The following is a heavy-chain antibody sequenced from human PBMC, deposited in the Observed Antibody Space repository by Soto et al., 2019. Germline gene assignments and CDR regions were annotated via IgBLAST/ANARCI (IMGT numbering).Heavy chain of an antibody. V-gene: IGHV3-21*01. CDR3: ARDLALAGNY. J-gene: IGHJ4*02. D-gene: IGHD6-19*01. CDR2: ISSTSTYT. CDR1: GFTFRSYA. Sequence: PGGSLRLSCPASGFTFRSYAMNGVRQTQEEGLEWVSSISSTSTYTXYADSVKGRFTISRDSANNTLVLQINSLRAEDTAIYYCARDLALAGNYWGQGALVTVSS.